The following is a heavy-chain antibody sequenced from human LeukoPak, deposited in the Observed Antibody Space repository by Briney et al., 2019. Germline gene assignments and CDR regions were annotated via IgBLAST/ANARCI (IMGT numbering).Heavy chain of an antibody. V-gene: IGHV3-7*01. CDR2: IKQDGREK. CDR3: ARDQYYYDSSGYAYPHRFGYFDY. D-gene: IGHD3-22*01. CDR1: GFTFSSYG. J-gene: IGHJ4*02. Sequence: GGALRLSCAASGFTFSSYGMHWVRQAPGKGLEWVANIKQDGREKYYVDSVKCRFTISRDNAKNSLYLQMNSLRAEDTAVYCCARDQYYYDSSGYAYPHRFGYFDYWGQGTLVTVSS.